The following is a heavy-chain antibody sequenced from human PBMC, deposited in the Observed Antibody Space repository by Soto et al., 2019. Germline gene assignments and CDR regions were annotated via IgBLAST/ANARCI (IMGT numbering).Heavy chain of an antibody. CDR2: INAGNGNT. J-gene: IGHJ4*02. D-gene: IGHD2-2*01. CDR3: ASHPLIYCSSTSCSSVD. CDR1: GYTFTSYA. V-gene: IGHV1-3*01. Sequence: ASVKVSCTASGYTFTSYAMHWVRQAPGQRLEWMGWINAGNGNTKYSQKFQGRVTITRDTSASTAYMELSSLRSEDTAVYYCASHPLIYCSSTSCSSVDWGQGTLVTVSS.